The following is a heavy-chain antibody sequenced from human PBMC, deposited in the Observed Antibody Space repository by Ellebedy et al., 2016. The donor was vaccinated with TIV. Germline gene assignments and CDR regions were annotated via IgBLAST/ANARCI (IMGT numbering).Heavy chain of an antibody. V-gene: IGHV1-2*04. D-gene: IGHD2-15*01. CDR2: IDPNSGGP. Sequence: AASVKVSCKASGYTYTGYYMHWARQAPGQGLEWLGWIDPNSGGPNYAQKFQGWVTMTRDTSISTAYMELSRLRSDDTAEYYCARAGHCSGGSCYPHRVYNWFDPWGQGTLVTVSS. J-gene: IGHJ5*02. CDR3: ARAGHCSGGSCYPHRVYNWFDP. CDR1: GYTYTGYY.